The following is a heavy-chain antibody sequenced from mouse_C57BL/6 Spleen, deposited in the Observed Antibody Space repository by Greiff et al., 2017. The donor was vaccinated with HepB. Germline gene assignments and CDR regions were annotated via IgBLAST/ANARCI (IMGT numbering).Heavy chain of an antibody. Sequence: QVQLQQSGAELVRPGTSVKVSCKASGYAFTNYLIEWVKQRPGQGLEWIGVINPGSGGTNYNEKFKGKATLTADKSSSTAYMQLSSLTSEDSAVYFCAYGNHYFDYWGQGTTLTVSS. CDR2: INPGSGGT. D-gene: IGHD2-1*01. V-gene: IGHV1-54*01. CDR3: AYGNHYFDY. J-gene: IGHJ2*01. CDR1: GYAFTNYL.